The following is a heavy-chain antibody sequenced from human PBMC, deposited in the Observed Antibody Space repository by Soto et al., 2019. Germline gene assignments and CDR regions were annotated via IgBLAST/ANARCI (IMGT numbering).Heavy chain of an antibody. J-gene: IGHJ6*02. V-gene: IGHV4-4*02. D-gene: IGHD4-17*01. CDR3: ARVTVTRNYYYYGMDV. CDR2: IYHSGST. Sequence: QVQLQESGPGLVKPSGTLSLTCAVSGGSISSSNWWSWVRQPPGKGLEWIGEIYHSGSTNYNPSLTSRVTISXXKXKXXFSLKLSSVTAADTAVYYCARVTVTRNYYYYGMDVWGQGTTVTVSS. CDR1: GGSISSSNW.